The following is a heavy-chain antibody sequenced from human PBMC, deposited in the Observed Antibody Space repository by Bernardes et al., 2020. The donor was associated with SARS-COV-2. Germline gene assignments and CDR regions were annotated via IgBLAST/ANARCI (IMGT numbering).Heavy chain of an antibody. CDR2: IYPGDSDT. CDR1: GFSFSSYW. D-gene: IGHD6-13*01. V-gene: IGHV5-51*01. CDR3: ARLMGYSNNWFDP. Sequence: GESLKISCKGSGFSFSSYWIAWVRQMPGKGLEWMGIIYPGDSDTRYSPSFQGQVTLSVDKSISTAYLQWSSLKASDTAMYYCARLMGYSNNWFDPWGQGTLVTVSS. J-gene: IGHJ5*02.